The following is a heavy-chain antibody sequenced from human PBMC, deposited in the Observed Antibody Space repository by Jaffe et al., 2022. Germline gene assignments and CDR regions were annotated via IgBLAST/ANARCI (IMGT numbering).Heavy chain of an antibody. V-gene: IGHV4-38-2*01. CDR3: ARHLYRGYFDY. J-gene: IGHJ4*02. Sequence: QVQLQESGPGLVKPSETLSLTCAVSGYSISSGYYWGWIRQPPGKGLEWIGSIYHSGSTYYNPSLKSRVTISVDTSKNQFSLKLSSVTAADTAVYYCARHLYRGYFDYWGQGTLVTVSS. D-gene: IGHD3-10*01. CDR2: IYHSGST. CDR1: GYSISSGYY.